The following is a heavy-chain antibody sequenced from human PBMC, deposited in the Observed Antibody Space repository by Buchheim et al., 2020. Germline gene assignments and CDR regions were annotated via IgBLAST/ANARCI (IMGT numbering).Heavy chain of an antibody. Sequence: QVQLVESGGGVVQPGRSLRLSCAASGFTFSSYAMHWVRQAPGKGLEWVAVISYDGSNKYYADSVKGRFTISRDNSQNTLYLQMNSLRAEDTAVYYCARDSHTNLYGMDVWGQGTT. D-gene: IGHD1-1*01. V-gene: IGHV3-30*04. CDR1: GFTFSSYA. J-gene: IGHJ6*02. CDR2: ISYDGSNK. CDR3: ARDSHTNLYGMDV.